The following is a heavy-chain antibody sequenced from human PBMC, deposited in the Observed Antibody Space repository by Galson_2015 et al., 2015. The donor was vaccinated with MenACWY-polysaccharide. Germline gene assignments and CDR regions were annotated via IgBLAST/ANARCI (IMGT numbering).Heavy chain of an antibody. CDR1: GGSISSYY. CDR3: ARGPPDGYCSGGSCYSGFYFDY. J-gene: IGHJ4*02. Sequence: ETLSLTCTVSGGSISSYYWNWIRQPAGKGLEWIGRIYTSGSTNYNPSLKSRVTLSVQTSKNQFSLKLSSVTAADTAVYYCARGPPDGYCSGGSCYSGFYFDYWGRGTLVTVSS. D-gene: IGHD2-15*01. CDR2: IYTSGST. V-gene: IGHV4-4*07.